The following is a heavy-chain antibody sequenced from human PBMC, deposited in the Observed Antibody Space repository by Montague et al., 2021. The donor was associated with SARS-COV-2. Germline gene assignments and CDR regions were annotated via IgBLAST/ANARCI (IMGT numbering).Heavy chain of an antibody. CDR3: ARDAEGIAAGRSDAFDI. V-gene: IGHV3-53*01. D-gene: IGHD6-13*01. CDR1: GFTVTSNS. J-gene: IGHJ3*02. Sequence: SLRLSCAASGFTVTSNSMSWVRQAPGKGLEWVSVIYSGGTTYYAASVMGRFSISVDNSTNTLYLLLNSLRAEDTAVYYCARDAEGIAAGRSDAFDIWGQGTMVTVSS. CDR2: IYSGGTT.